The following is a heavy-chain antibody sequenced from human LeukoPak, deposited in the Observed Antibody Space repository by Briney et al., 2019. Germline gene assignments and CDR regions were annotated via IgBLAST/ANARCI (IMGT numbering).Heavy chain of an antibody. Sequence: GGSLRLSCAASGFTFSDYWMSWMRQAPGKGLEWVSIMYSGGTTFYADSVKGRFIISRDTSKNTLYLQMDSLRGEDTAVYYCSRDVDYWGQGTLVTVSS. V-gene: IGHV3-66*01. CDR3: SRDVDY. CDR1: GFTFSDYW. CDR2: MYSGGTT. J-gene: IGHJ4*02.